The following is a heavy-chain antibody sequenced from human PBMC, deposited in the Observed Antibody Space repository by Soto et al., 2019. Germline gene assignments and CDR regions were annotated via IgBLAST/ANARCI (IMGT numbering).Heavy chain of an antibody. J-gene: IGHJ4*02. CDR2: INHSGST. CDR1: GGSFSGYY. D-gene: IGHD7-27*01. V-gene: IGHV4-34*01. CDR3: ARPPSTGDPRGNYFDY. Sequence: SETLSLTCAVYGGSFSGYYWSWIRQPPGKGLEWIGEINHSGSTNYNPSLKSRVTISVDTSKNQFSLKLSSVTAADTAVYYCARPPSTGDPRGNYFDYWGQGTLVTVSS.